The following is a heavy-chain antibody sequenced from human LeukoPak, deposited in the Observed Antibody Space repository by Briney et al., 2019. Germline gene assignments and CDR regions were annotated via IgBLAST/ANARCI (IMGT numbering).Heavy chain of an antibody. CDR1: GFTFSSYS. Sequence: GGSLRLSCAASGFTFSSYSMNWVRQAPGKGLEWVSYISSSSSTIYYADSVKGRFTISRDNAKNPLYLQMNSLRAEDTAVYYCARSRYCSSTSCYPNWFDPWGQGTLVTVSS. J-gene: IGHJ5*02. CDR3: ARSRYCSSTSCYPNWFDP. CDR2: ISSSSSTI. V-gene: IGHV3-48*01. D-gene: IGHD2-2*01.